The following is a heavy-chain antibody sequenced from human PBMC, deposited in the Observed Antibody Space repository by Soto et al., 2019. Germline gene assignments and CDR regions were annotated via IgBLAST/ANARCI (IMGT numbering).Heavy chain of an antibody. Sequence: SETLSLTCAVYGGSFSGYYWSWTRQPPGKGLEWIGEINHSGSINYNPPLKSRVTISVDTSKNQFSLKLSSVTDADTAMYYCARGTWGLRYDSWGQGTPVTVSS. CDR3: ARGTWGLRYDS. V-gene: IGHV4-34*01. J-gene: IGHJ4*02. CDR2: INHSGSI. CDR1: GGSFSGYY. D-gene: IGHD5-12*01.